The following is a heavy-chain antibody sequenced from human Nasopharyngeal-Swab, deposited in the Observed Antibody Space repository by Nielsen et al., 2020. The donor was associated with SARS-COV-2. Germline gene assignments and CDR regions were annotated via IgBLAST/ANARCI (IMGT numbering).Heavy chain of an antibody. CDR3: ARQVVVETHNFDY. D-gene: IGHD2-21*01. J-gene: IGHJ4*02. CDR2: IYHSGST. CDR1: GGSISSYY. Sequence: SETLSLTCTVSGGSISSYYWGWIRQPPGKGLEWIGSIYHSGSTYYNPSLKSRVTISVDTSKNQFSLKLRAVTAADPAVYYCARQVVVETHNFDYWGQGTLVTVSS. V-gene: IGHV4-38-2*02.